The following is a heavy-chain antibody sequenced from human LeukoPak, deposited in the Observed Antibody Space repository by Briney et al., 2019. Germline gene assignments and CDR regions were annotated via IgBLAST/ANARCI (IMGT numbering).Heavy chain of an antibody. Sequence: GGSLRLSCAASGFTLSNAWMNWVRQAPGKGLEWISYISSSGTTIYYADSVKGRFTVSRDNARTSLYLQMNSLRAEDTAVYYCAMGVRGVITLFGGMDVWGKGTTVTVSS. J-gene: IGHJ6*04. CDR3: AMGVRGVITLFGGMDV. CDR2: ISSSGTTI. CDR1: GFTLSNAW. V-gene: IGHV3-48*04. D-gene: IGHD3-10*01.